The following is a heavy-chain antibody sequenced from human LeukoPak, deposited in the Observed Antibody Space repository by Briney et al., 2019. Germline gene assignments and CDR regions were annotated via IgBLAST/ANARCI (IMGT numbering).Heavy chain of an antibody. J-gene: IGHJ5*02. CDR3: ARVFYDILTGYYNWFDP. CDR1: GGTFSSYA. Sequence: SVTVPYKACGGTFSSYAISWVRQDPAQGLEWMGGIIPIFGTANYAQKYEGRVTIPADESTSPAYMELSSLRSEDTAVYYCARVFYDILTGYYNWFDPWGQGTLVTVSS. CDR2: IIPIFGTA. V-gene: IGHV1-69*01. D-gene: IGHD3-9*01.